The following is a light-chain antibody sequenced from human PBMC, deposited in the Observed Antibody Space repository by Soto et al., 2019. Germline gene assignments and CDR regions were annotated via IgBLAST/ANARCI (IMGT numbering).Light chain of an antibody. V-gene: IGKV3-20*01. CDR3: QQYGGSPIT. CDR2: GAS. Sequence: IVLTQSQGTMSLSPGERVTLYCRASQSVTTRLAWYQHKPGQAPTLLMSGASNRASGVPVRFRGSGSGTDFTLTITSLEPEDFALYYCQQYGGSPITFGLGTRLEI. J-gene: IGKJ5*01. CDR1: QSVTTR.